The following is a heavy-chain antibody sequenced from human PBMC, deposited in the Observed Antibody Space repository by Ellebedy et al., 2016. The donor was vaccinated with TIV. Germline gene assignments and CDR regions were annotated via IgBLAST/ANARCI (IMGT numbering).Heavy chain of an antibody. CDR2: ISSSGSTI. D-gene: IGHD1-26*01. CDR1: GFTFSDYY. J-gene: IGHJ4*02. Sequence: GESLKISCAASGFTFSDYYMSWIRQAPGKGLEWVSYISSSGSTIYYADSVKGRFTISRDNAKNSLYLQMNSLRAEDTAVYYCAREPGLSGSWPNWGQGTLVTVSS. V-gene: IGHV3-11*01. CDR3: AREPGLSGSWPN.